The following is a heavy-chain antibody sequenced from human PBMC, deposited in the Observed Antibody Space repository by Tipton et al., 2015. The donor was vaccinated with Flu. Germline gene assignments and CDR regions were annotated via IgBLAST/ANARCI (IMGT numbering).Heavy chain of an antibody. CDR2: IYSGGGT. CDR1: GFTVSTNY. J-gene: IGHJ4*02. Sequence: SLRLSCTASGFTVSTNYMTWVRQAPGKGLEWVSVIYSGGGTYYTDSVKGRFTISRDDSKNTLYLQMNSLRLEDTAVYYCARFRGDQGAFGYWGQGTLVTVSS. V-gene: IGHV3-66*02. CDR3: ARFRGDQGAFGY. D-gene: IGHD3-3*01.